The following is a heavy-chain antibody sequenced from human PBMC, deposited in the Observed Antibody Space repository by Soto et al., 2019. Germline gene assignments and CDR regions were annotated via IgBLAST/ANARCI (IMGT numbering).Heavy chain of an antibody. CDR1: GFTFSSYW. CDR2: IKQDGSEK. Sequence: EVQLVESGGGLVQPGGSLRLSCAASGFTFSSYWMSWVRQAPGKGLEWVANIKQDGSEKYYVDSVKGRFTIPRDNAKNSLYLQMNSLRAEDTAVYYCARRLRFLEWAYYYYMDVWGKGTTVTVSS. D-gene: IGHD3-3*01. CDR3: ARRLRFLEWAYYYYMDV. V-gene: IGHV3-7*01. J-gene: IGHJ6*03.